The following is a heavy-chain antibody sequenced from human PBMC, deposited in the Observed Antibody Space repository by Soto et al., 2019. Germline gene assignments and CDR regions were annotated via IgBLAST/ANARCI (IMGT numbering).Heavy chain of an antibody. D-gene: IGHD2-21*01. J-gene: IGHJ4*02. CDR1: GFTFRNYN. V-gene: IGHV3-21*01. Sequence: EVQLVESGGGLVKAGGSLRLFCTASGFTFRNYNMNWVRQAPGKGLEWVSSISTGGAYMFYADSVKGRFTISRDNAQNSLFLPTASPRAEDTAVYYCARDIASPGGDYFDSWGQGTLVTVSS. CDR2: ISTGGAYM. CDR3: ARDIASPGGDYFDS.